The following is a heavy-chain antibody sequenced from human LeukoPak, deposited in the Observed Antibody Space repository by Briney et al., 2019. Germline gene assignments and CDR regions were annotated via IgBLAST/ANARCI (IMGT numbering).Heavy chain of an antibody. Sequence: PGGSLRLSCAASGFSFSDAWMSWVRQGPGKGLEWVARFESRDDRGTIDYGTPVRGRFIISRDDSRGMLYLQMNRLKIEDTGVYYCTTGGIKFDRWGQGTLVTVSS. V-gene: IGHV3-15*04. D-gene: IGHD5-24*01. CDR3: TTGGIKFDR. J-gene: IGHJ5*02. CDR2: FESRDDRGTI. CDR1: GFSFSDAW.